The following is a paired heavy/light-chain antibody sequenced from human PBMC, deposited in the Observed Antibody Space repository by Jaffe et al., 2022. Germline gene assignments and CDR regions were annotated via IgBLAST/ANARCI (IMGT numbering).Light chain of an antibody. V-gene: IGLV1-44*01. J-gene: IGLJ2*01. CDR3: AAWDDSLKGPV. Sequence: QSVLTQPPSVSGIPGQRVAISCSGSSSNIGSKTVNWYQQLPGRAPKLLIYTNNQRPSGVPDRFSGSKSGTSASLAISGLQSEDEADYYCAAWDDSLKGPVFGGGTKLTVL. CDR1: SSNIGSKT. CDR2: TNN.
Heavy chain of an antibody. V-gene: IGHV3-15*01. D-gene: IGHD4-17*01. CDR1: GFTFSNAW. CDR2: IKSKTDGGTK. J-gene: IGHJ3*02. Sequence: EVQLVESGGGLVKPGGSLRLSCAASGFTFSNAWLSWVRQAPGKGLEWVGRIKSKTDGGTKDYAAPVKGRFTISRDDSENTVYLQMNSLKTEDTAVYHCTTDHPYDYGDYGTFDNWGQGTMVTVSS. CDR3: TTDHPYDYGDYGTFDN.